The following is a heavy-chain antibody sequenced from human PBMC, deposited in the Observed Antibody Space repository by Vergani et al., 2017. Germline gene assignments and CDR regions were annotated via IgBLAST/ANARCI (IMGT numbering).Heavy chain of an antibody. V-gene: IGHV3-48*01. Sequence: DVQLVESGGTQVQPGGSLRLSCTASGFPFSSYSMAWVRQAPGKGLEWLSYISSSSTSIYYADSVKGRFTISRDNCDESLYLQMHSLRGADTAVYYCVRGQPVYQVLNSVNFDHLGQRTLVTVSS. CDR1: GFPFSSYS. D-gene: IGHD2-2*02. CDR2: ISSSSTSI. J-gene: IGHJ4*02. CDR3: VRGQPVYQVLNSVNFDH.